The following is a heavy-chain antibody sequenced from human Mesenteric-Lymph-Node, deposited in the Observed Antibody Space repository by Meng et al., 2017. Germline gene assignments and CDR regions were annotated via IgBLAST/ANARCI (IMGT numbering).Heavy chain of an antibody. CDR1: GYTFTSYG. J-gene: IGHJ4*02. CDR3: ASTKRRDGYNLAY. CDR2: INPSGGST. V-gene: IGHV1-46*01. Sequence: ASVKVSCKASGYTFTSYGISWVRQAPGQGLEWMGIINPSGGSTSYAQKFQGRVTMTRDTSTSTVYMELSSLRSEDTAVYYCASTKRRDGYNLAYWGQGTLVTGAS. D-gene: IGHD5-24*01.